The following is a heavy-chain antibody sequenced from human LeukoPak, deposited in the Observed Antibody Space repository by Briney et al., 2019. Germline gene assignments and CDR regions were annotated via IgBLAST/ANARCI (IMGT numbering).Heavy chain of an antibody. V-gene: IGHV3-9*01. Sequence: GGSLRLSCAASGFTFDDYAMHWVRQVPGKGLEWVSGISWNSGSIDYADSVKGRFTISRDNAKNSLYLQMNSLRAEDTALYYCAKDRGRAVAGTDYWGQGTLVTVSS. J-gene: IGHJ4*02. CDR1: GFTFDDYA. CDR3: AKDRGRAVAGTDY. D-gene: IGHD6-19*01. CDR2: ISWNSGSI.